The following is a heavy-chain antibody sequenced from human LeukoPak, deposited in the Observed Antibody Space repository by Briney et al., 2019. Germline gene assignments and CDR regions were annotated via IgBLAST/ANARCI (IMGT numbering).Heavy chain of an antibody. CDR2: IYYSGST. Sequence: SQTLSLTCTVSGGSISSRGYYWSWIRQHPGRGLEWIGYIYYSGSTYYNPSLKSRVTISVDTSKNQFSLKLSSVTAADTAVYYCARDRPSDSSSWYYYYGMDVWGKGTTVTVFS. J-gene: IGHJ6*04. CDR3: ARDRPSDSSSWYYYYGMDV. V-gene: IGHV4-31*03. CDR1: GGSISSRGYY. D-gene: IGHD6-13*01.